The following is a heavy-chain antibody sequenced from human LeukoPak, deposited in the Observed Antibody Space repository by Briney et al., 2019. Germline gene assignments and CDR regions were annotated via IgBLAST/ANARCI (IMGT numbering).Heavy chain of an antibody. CDR1: GFTFSSYA. CDR2: ISYDGSNK. D-gene: IGHD2-21*01. V-gene: IGHV3-30*01. Sequence: SGGSLRLSCAASGFTFSSYAMHWVRQAPGKGLEWVAVISYDGSNKYYADSVKGRFTISRDNSKNTLYLQMNSLRAEDTAVYYCARDRDSMMDVWGKGTTVTVSS. CDR3: ARDRDSMMDV. J-gene: IGHJ6*04.